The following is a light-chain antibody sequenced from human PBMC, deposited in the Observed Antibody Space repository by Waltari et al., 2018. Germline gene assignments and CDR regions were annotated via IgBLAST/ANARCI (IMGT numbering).Light chain of an antibody. J-gene: IGKJ2*01. CDR1: QSISSW. CDR2: KAS. Sequence: DIQMTPSPSTLSASVGDRVTITCRASQSISSWLAWYQQKPGKAPKPLIYKASSLESGVPSRFSGSGSGTEFTLTISSLQPDDCATYYCQQYNSYSTLGQGTKLEIK. V-gene: IGKV1-5*03. CDR3: QQYNSYST.